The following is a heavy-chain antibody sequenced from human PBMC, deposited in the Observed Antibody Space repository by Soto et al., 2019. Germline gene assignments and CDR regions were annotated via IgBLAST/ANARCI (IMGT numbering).Heavy chain of an antibody. CDR3: ARVIVVVPAWFNWFDP. CDR2: IYYSGST. D-gene: IGHD2-2*01. J-gene: IGHJ5*02. CDR1: GGSISSGDYY. Sequence: SETLSLTCTVSGGSISSGDYYWSWIRQPPGKGLEWIGYIYYSGSTYYNPSLKSRVTISVDTSKNPFSLKLSSVTAADTAVYYWARVIVVVPAWFNWFDPWGQGTLVTVSS. V-gene: IGHV4-30-4*01.